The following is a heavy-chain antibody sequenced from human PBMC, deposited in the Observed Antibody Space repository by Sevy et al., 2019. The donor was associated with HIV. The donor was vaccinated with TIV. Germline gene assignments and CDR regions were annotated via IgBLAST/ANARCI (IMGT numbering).Heavy chain of an antibody. J-gene: IGHJ6*02. CDR2: ISYDGSNK. CDR1: GFTFSSYG. Sequence: GGSLRLSCAASGFTFSSYGMHWVRQAPGKGLEWVAVISYDGSNKYYADSVKGRFTISRDNSKNTLSLQMNSPRAEDTAVYYCASFGYSYGSVDYYYGMDVWGQGTTVTVSS. CDR3: ASFGYSYGSVDYYYGMDV. V-gene: IGHV3-30*03. D-gene: IGHD5-18*01.